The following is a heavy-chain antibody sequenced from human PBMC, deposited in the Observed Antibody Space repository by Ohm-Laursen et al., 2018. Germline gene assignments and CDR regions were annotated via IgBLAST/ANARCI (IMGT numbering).Heavy chain of an antibody. CDR1: GGSVSSGSYY. V-gene: IGHV4-61*01. Sequence: SETLSLTCPVSGGSVSSGSYYWSWIRQPPGKGLEWIGYIYYSGSTNYNPSLKSRVTISEDTSKNQFSLKLSSVTAADTAVYYCARGRVNPYSSGWYPVDYWGQGTLVTVSS. CDR2: IYYSGST. D-gene: IGHD6-19*01. CDR3: ARGRVNPYSSGWYPVDY. J-gene: IGHJ4*02.